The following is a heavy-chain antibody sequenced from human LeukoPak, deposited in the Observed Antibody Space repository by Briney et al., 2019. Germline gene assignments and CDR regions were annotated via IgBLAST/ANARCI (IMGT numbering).Heavy chain of an antibody. CDR1: AFTFNTYW. CDR3: ARGAKWAYYFDY. Sequence: PGGFLRLSCAASAFTFNTYWMHWVRQVPGRGLEWGSRINGDESSTNYADSVKGRFTISRDNAKDTLYLHMNSLTAEDTAVYYCARGAKWAYYFDYWGQGTLVTVSS. CDR2: INGDESST. J-gene: IGHJ4*02. D-gene: IGHD1-26*01. V-gene: IGHV3-74*01.